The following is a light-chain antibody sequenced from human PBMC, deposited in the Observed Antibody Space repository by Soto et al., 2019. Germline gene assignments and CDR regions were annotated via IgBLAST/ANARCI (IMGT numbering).Light chain of an antibody. CDR2: GAS. V-gene: IGKV3-15*01. CDR1: QPVSSN. Sequence: ELVLTQSPGTLSLSPGEIAALSCRASQPVSSNFLAWYQQKPGQAPRLLIYGASTRATGSPDRFSASGSATEFTLTISSLLSEDFAVYYCQQYNDWPRTFGQGTKVDIK. CDR3: QQYNDWPRT. J-gene: IGKJ1*01.